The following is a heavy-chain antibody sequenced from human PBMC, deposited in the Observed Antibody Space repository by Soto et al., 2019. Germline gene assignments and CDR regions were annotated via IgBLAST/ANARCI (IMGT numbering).Heavy chain of an antibody. J-gene: IGHJ4*02. CDR2: ISSSSSYI. V-gene: IGHV3-21*01. CDR1: GFTFSSYS. Sequence: EVQLVESGGGLVKPGGSLRLSRAASGFTFSSYSMNWVRQAPGKGLEWVSSISSSSSYIYYADSVKGRFTISRDNAKNSLYLQMNSLRAEDTAVYYCARSPSMTTVSLDYWGQGTLATVSS. CDR3: ARSPSMTTVSLDY. D-gene: IGHD4-17*01.